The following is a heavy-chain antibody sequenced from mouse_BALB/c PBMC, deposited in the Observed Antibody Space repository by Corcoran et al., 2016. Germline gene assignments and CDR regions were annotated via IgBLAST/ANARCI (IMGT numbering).Heavy chain of an antibody. V-gene: IGHV9-3-1*01. J-gene: IGHJ2*01. CDR1: GNTFTNYG. Sequence: QIQLVQSGPELKKPGETVKISCKAWGNTFTNYGMNWVKQAPGKGLTWMGWINTYTGEPTYAVEFKGRFAFSLETSASSAYLQINNLKNDDTATYFCASGDYDVGYWGQGTTLTVSS. CDR3: ASGDYDVGY. D-gene: IGHD2-4*01. CDR2: INTYTGEP.